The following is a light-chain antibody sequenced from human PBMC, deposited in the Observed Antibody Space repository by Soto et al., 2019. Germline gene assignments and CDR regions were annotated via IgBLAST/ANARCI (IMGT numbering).Light chain of an antibody. Sequence: QSVLTQPPSVSGAPGQRVTISCTGGSSNIGAGYDVHWYRQFPETAPKLLVYGNSNRPSGISDRFSASKSGSSASLAITGLQAEDEADYYCQSYDTSLRAWVFGGGTKLTVL. CDR3: QSYDTSLRAWV. CDR1: SSNIGAGYD. J-gene: IGLJ3*02. CDR2: GNS. V-gene: IGLV1-40*01.